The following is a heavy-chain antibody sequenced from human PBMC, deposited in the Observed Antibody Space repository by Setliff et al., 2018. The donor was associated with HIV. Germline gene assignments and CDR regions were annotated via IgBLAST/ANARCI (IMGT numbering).Heavy chain of an antibody. CDR1: GDSIGDYY. CDR3: ARDWVTRSIYYGSRSAWYFDY. Sequence: SETLSLTCTVSGDSIGDYYWNWIRQPAGKGLEWIGRVYASAYSNYNPSLKSRVTMSVDTSPNQFSLKLRSVNAADTAGYYCARDWVTRSIYYGSRSAWYFDYWGRGILVTVSS. CDR2: VYASAYS. V-gene: IGHV4-4*07. J-gene: IGHJ2*01. D-gene: IGHD3-10*01.